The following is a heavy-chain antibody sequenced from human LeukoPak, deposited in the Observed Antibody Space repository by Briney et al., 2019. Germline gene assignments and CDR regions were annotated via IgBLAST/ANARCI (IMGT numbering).Heavy chain of an antibody. D-gene: IGHD5-24*01. CDR3: ARAGSRWLPRTPCFDY. CDR1: GGSFSGYY. Sequence: SETLSLTCAAYGGSFSGYYWSWIRQPPGKGLEWIGEINHSGSTNYNPSLKSRVTISVDTSKNQFSLKLSSVTAADTAVYYCARAGSRWLPRTPCFDYWGQGTLVTVSS. CDR2: INHSGST. V-gene: IGHV4-34*01. J-gene: IGHJ4*02.